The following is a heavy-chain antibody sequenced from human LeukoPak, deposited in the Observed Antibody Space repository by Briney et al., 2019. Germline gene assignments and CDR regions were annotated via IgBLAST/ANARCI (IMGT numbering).Heavy chain of an antibody. CDR1: GFTFSSYS. CDR2: ISSGNSAI. D-gene: IGHD2-2*01. V-gene: IGHV3-48*01. J-gene: IGHJ4*02. CDR3: AGYCSTTSCYGVDF. Sequence: GGSLRLSCAASGFTFSSYSMNWVRQAPGKGLEWVSYISSGNSAIYYADSVKGRSTISRDNAKNSLYLQMNSLRAEDTAVYYCAGYCSTTSCYGVDFWGQGTLVTVSS.